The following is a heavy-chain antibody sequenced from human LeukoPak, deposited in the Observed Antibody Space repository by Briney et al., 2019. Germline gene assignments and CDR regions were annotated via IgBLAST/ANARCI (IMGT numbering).Heavy chain of an antibody. V-gene: IGHV5-51*01. CDR1: GYNFINYC. J-gene: IGHJ4*02. CDR2: IYPRDSET. CDR3: ATRYGSGTYYPFDY. D-gene: IGHD3-10*01. Sequence: GESLKISCKGSGYNFINYCIGWVRQVPGKGLEWMGIIYPRDSETRYTPSFQCQVTILIDKSINAAYLQWSSLKASDTAIYYCATRYGSGTYYPFDYWGQGTLVTVSS.